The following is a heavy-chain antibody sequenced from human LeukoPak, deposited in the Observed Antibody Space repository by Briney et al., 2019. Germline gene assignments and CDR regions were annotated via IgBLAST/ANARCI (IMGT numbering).Heavy chain of an antibody. J-gene: IGHJ4*02. D-gene: IGHD3-22*01. CDR2: IYWNDDK. CDR3: AHTTNYYDSSGYDAFDY. V-gene: IGHV2-5*01. CDR1: GFSLSTSGVG. Sequence: SGPTLVNPTQTLTLTCTFSGFSLSTSGVGVGWIRQPPGRALEWLALIYWNDDKRYSPSLKSRLTITKDTSKNQVVLTMTNMDPVDTATYYCAHTTNYYDSSGYDAFDYWGQGTLVTVSS.